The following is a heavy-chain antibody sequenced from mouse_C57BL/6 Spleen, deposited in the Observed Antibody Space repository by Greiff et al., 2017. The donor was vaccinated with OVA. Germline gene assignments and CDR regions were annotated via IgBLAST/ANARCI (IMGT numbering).Heavy chain of an antibody. D-gene: IGHD4-1*01. CDR2: INPSTGGT. CDR1: GYSFTGYY. Sequence: EVQLQQSGPELVKPGASVKISCKASGYSFTGYYMNWVKQSPEKSLEWIGEINPSTGGTTYNQKFKAKATLTVDKSSSTAYMQLKSLTSEDSAVYYCARGWDEGFAYWGQGTLVTVSA. V-gene: IGHV1-42*01. CDR3: ARGWDEGFAY. J-gene: IGHJ3*01.